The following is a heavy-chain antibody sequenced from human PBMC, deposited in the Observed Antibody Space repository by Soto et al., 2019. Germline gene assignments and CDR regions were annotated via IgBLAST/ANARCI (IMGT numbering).Heavy chain of an antibody. Sequence: ASVKVSCKASGYTLTSYAMHWVRQAPGQRLEWMGWINAGNGNTKYSQKFQGRVTITRDTSASTAYMELSSLRSEDTAVYYCATYGYSSGWHPADFHYGMDVWGQGTTVTVSS. V-gene: IGHV1-3*01. J-gene: IGHJ6*02. CDR1: GYTLTSYA. CDR3: ATYGYSSGWHPADFHYGMDV. CDR2: INAGNGNT. D-gene: IGHD6-19*01.